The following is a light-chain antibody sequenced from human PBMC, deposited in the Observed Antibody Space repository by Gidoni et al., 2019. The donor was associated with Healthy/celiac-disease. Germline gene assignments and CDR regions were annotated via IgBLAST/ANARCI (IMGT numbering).Light chain of an antibody. Sequence: EIVLTLSPGTLSLSPGERATLSCRASQSVSSSYLAWYQQKPGQAPRLLIYGASSRATGVPDRFSGSGSGTDFTLTISRLEPEDFAVYYCQQYGSSSWTFXQXTKVEIK. CDR2: GAS. V-gene: IGKV3-20*01. J-gene: IGKJ1*01. CDR3: QQYGSSSWT. CDR1: QSVSSSY.